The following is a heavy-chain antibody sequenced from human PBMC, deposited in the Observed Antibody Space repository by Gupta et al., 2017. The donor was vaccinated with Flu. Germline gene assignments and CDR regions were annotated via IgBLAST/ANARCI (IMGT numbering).Heavy chain of an antibody. Sequence: EVQLVESGGGMVKPGGSLRLSCAASGFSFSSYSMKWVRQAPGRGLEWLSSITGSSNYIYYADSVKGRFTVSRDNARNSLYLQMNSLRVDDTAVYYGARDYDFWSGYFGERETINWGQVTLVTVSS. CDR2: ITGSSNYI. CDR3: ARDYDFWSGYFGERETIN. J-gene: IGHJ4*02. CDR1: GFSFSSYS. V-gene: IGHV3-21*01. D-gene: IGHD3-3*01.